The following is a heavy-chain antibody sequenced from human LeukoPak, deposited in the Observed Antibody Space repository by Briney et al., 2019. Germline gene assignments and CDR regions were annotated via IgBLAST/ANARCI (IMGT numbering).Heavy chain of an antibody. CDR3: ASGTSSSWSLNAFDI. D-gene: IGHD6-13*01. CDR1: GGSINSYY. CDR2: IYYSGST. Sequence: TSETLSLTCTVSGGSINSYYWSWIRQPPGKGLEWIGYIYYSGSTDYNPSLKSRVTISVDTSKNQFSLKLTSVTAADTAVFYCASGTSSSWSLNAFDIWGQGTMVTVSS. J-gene: IGHJ3*02. V-gene: IGHV4-59*01.